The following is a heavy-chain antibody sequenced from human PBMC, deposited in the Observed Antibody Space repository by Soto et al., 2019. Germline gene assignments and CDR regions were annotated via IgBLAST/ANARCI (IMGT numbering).Heavy chain of an antibody. V-gene: IGHV1-18*01. D-gene: IGHD4-17*01. J-gene: IGHJ5*02. CDR2: ISAYNGNT. Sequence: ASVKVSCKASGYTFTSYGISWVRQAPGQGLEWMGWISAYNGNTNYAQKLQGRVTMTTDTSTSTAYMELRSLRSDDTAVYYCARRGATVTTSAWLDPWGQGTLVTVSS. CDR3: ARRGATVTTSAWLDP. CDR1: GYTFTSYG.